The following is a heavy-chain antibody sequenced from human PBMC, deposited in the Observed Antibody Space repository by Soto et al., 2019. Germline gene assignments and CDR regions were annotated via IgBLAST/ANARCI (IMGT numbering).Heavy chain of an antibody. CDR2: ISYDGSNK. J-gene: IGHJ3*02. CDR1: GFNFSSYG. V-gene: IGHV3-30*03. CDR3: AREKHCSSTSCYFDAFDI. Sequence: GGSLRLSXAASGFNFSSYGMHWVRQAPGKGLEWVAVISYDGSNKYYADSVKGRLTISRDNSKNTLYMQTNSLRAEDTAVYYCAREKHCSSTSCYFDAFDIWGQGTMVTVSS. D-gene: IGHD2-2*01.